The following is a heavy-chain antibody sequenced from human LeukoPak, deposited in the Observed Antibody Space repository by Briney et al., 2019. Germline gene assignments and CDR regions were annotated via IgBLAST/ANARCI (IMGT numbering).Heavy chain of an antibody. J-gene: IGHJ5*02. CDR2: INHSGST. Sequence: PSETLSLTCAVYGGSFSGYYWSWIRQPPGKGPEWIGEINHSGSTNYNPSLKSRVTISVDTSKNQFSLKLSSVTAADTAVYYCAESLYGSGSYYNWFDPWGQGTLVTVSS. V-gene: IGHV4-34*01. CDR1: GGSFSGYY. D-gene: IGHD3-10*01. CDR3: AESLYGSGSYYNWFDP.